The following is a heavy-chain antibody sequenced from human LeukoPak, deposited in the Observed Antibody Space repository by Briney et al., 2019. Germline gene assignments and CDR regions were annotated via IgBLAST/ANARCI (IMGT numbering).Heavy chain of an antibody. D-gene: IGHD4-23*01. CDR3: ASDGGRSGY. CDR2: ISSSSSYI. CDR1: GFTFSSFS. J-gene: IGHJ4*02. V-gene: IGHV3-21*04. Sequence: GGSLRLSCAASGFTFSSFSMNWVRLAPGKGLEWVSSISSSSSYIYYADSVKGRFTISRDNAKNSLYLQLNSLRAEDTAVYYCASDGGRSGYWGQGTLVTDSP.